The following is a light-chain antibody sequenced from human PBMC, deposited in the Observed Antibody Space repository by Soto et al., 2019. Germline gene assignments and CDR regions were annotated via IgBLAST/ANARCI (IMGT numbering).Light chain of an antibody. CDR2: GTF. CDR1: QSLDNRH. V-gene: IGKV3-20*01. CDR3: QQYSIAKWT. Sequence: IVLTQSPGTLSLSPGERATLSCRASQSLDNRHLAWYQQKPGQAPRVLIYGTFNRATGIPVRFSGSGSGTDFTLTISRLEPEDFAVYYCQQYSIAKWTFGQGTNVEIK. J-gene: IGKJ1*01.